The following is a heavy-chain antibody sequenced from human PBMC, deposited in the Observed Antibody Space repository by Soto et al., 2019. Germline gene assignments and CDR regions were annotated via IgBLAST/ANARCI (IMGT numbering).Heavy chain of an antibody. D-gene: IGHD4-17*01. CDR1: GGSISGSISY. Sequence: QLQLQESGPRLVKPSETLSLTCTVSGGSISGSISYWGWIRQPPEKGLGWIGSIYSGGATSYSPSLNTRVNLSVDTSKNQFSLPLPSATAADTAVYFCAGHAPYGDMPFGLWGQGALVTVSS. CDR2: IYSGGAT. CDR3: AGHAPYGDMPFGL. J-gene: IGHJ4*02. V-gene: IGHV4-39*01.